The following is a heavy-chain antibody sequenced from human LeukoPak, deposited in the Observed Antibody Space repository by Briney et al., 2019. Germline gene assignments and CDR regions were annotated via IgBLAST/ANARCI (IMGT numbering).Heavy chain of an antibody. CDR2: INHSGST. D-gene: IGHD2-2*01. CDR1: GGSFSGYY. CDR3: ARGMITMTGPMPWFDP. J-gene: IGHJ5*02. V-gene: IGHV4-34*01. Sequence: SETLSLTCAVYGGSFSGYYWSWIRQPPGKGLEWIGEINHSGSTNYNPSLKSRVTISVDTSKNQFSLKLSSVTAADTAVYYCARGMITMTGPMPWFDPWGQGTLVTVSS.